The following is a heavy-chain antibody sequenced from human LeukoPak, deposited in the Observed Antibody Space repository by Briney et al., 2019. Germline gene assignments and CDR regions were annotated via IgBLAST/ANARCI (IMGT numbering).Heavy chain of an antibody. J-gene: IGHJ5*02. Sequence: ASVKVSCKASGYTFTSYDINWVRQATGQGLEWMGWMNPNSGNTGYAQKFQGRVTMTRNTSISTAYVELSSLRSVDTAVYYCARDYGDFQNWFDPWGQGTLVTVSS. V-gene: IGHV1-8*01. CDR2: MNPNSGNT. D-gene: IGHD4-17*01. CDR1: GYTFTSYD. CDR3: ARDYGDFQNWFDP.